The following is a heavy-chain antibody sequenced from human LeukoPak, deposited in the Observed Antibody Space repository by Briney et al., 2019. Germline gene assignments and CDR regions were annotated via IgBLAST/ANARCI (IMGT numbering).Heavy chain of an antibody. V-gene: IGHV3-7*01. D-gene: IGHD5-18*01. CDR1: GFTLRSYW. J-gene: IGHJ4*02. CDR3: ARDLYSYGANQDDY. CDR2: INQDAGAK. Sequence: GGSLRLSCAASGFTLRSYWMNWVRQAPGKGLEWVANINQDAGAKSYVDSVRGRFTISRDDAKNSLHLQMNSLRAEDTAVYYCARDLYSYGANQDDYWGQGILVTVSS.